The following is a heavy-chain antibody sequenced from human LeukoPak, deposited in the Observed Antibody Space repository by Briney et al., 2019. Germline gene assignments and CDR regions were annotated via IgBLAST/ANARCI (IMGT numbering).Heavy chain of an antibody. Sequence: PGGALRLSCAASGFTFSGSWMTWVRQAPGKRLEWVASINQDASVQHLVDFVKGRFAISRDNAKNSLYLQMNSLRDDDTAIYYCERNRAAPEDWGQGTMVTVSS. V-gene: IGHV3-7*01. D-gene: IGHD1-14*01. CDR3: ERNRAAPED. CDR1: GFTFSGSW. J-gene: IGHJ4*02. CDR2: INQDASVQ.